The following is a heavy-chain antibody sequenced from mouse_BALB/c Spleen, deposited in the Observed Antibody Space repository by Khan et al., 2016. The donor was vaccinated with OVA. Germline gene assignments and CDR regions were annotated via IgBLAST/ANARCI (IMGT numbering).Heavy chain of an antibody. Sequence: QVQLQQSGTELARPGTSVKLSCKASGYIFSDYYTSWVKQRTGQGLEWMGEIYPGSGNTYYNENFKDKASLTADKSSNTVYIQLSSLSSEDSAVYFCARMDTTSLDYWGQGSSLTVSS. CDR3: ARMDTTSLDY. J-gene: IGHJ2*02. V-gene: IGHV1-81*01. CDR2: IYPGSGNT. D-gene: IGHD6-2*01. CDR1: GYIFSDYY.